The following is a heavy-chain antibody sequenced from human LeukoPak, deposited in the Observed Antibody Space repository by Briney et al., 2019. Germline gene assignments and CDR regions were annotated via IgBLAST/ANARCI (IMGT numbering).Heavy chain of an antibody. CDR1: GFTFSSYG. CDR3: AKGPNFYYCMDV. CDR2: ISGRRDST. V-gene: IGHV3-23*01. Sequence: GGTLRLSCAASGFTFSSYGMSWVRQAPGKGLEWVSTISGRRDSTSYADSVKGRFTISRDNSKNTLYLQMNSLRAGDTAVYYCAKGPNFYYCMDVWGKGTTVTISS. J-gene: IGHJ6*03.